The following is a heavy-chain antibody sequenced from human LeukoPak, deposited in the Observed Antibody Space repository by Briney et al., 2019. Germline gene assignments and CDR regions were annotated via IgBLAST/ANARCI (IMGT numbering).Heavy chain of an antibody. D-gene: IGHD6-25*01. J-gene: IGHJ4*02. Sequence: SETLSLTSPVSAGSTSSGNYYCVWIRQPPGKALDWIASTYHSGTTYYNPTLKTRVPISLPTSQTQFFRKVNSVTASDRVVYHCAIHSWQRLVNTGGEGTLVSVSS. CDR1: AGSTSSGNYY. V-gene: IGHV4-39*01. CDR3: AIHSWQRLVNT. CDR2: TYHSGTT.